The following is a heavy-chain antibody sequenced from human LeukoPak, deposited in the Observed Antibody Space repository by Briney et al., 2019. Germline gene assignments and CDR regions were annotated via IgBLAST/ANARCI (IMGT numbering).Heavy chain of an antibody. CDR1: GFTFSNYG. CDR3: AKDLNGEGY. J-gene: IGHJ4*02. Sequence: GGSLRLSCAASGFTFSNYGMHWVRQAPGKGLEWVAVIWYDGSNKYYADSVKGRFTISRDNTKNTQYLQMNSLRAEDTAVYYCAKDLNGEGYWGQGTLVSVSS. D-gene: IGHD4-17*01. V-gene: IGHV3-30*02. CDR2: IWYDGSNK.